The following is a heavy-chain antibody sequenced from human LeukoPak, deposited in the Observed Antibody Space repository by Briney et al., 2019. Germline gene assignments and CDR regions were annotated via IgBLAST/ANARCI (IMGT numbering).Heavy chain of an antibody. CDR1: GITFRNYW. D-gene: IGHD2-2*01. V-gene: IGHV3-7*01. J-gene: IGHJ5*02. CDR2: IKEDGSDK. CDR3: HQPVTLPA. Sequence: PGGSLRLSCAASGITFRNYWMSWVPQAPGKGLEWVAFIKEDGSDKHYVDSVKGRFTSSRDNAQNSLYLQMNSLRAEDTAVYFCHQPVTLPAWGQGTLVTVSS.